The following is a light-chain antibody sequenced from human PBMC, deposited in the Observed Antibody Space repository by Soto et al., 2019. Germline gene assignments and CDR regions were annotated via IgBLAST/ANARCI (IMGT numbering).Light chain of an antibody. CDR2: GAS. V-gene: IGKV3-20*01. J-gene: IGKJ1*01. CDR1: QSVSRSY. Sequence: EIVLTQSPGTLSLSPGERATLSCRASQSVSRSYLAWYQQKPGQTPRLLMYGASTRATGIPDRFSGSGSGTDFTLPITRLEPEDFAVYYCQHYGTSPGTFGQGAKVEIK. CDR3: QHYGTSPGT.